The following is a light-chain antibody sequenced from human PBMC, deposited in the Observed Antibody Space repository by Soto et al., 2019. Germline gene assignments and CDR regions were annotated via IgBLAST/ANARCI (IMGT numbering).Light chain of an antibody. CDR2: DAS. CDR3: QQRSNWPLT. Sequence: EIVLTQFPSTLSLSPGERATLSCRASQSVSSFLAWLQQKPGQAPRLLIYDASNRATDIPSRFSGSGSGTDFTLTINSLEAEDSAIYYCQQRSNWPLTFGGGTKWIS. CDR1: QSVSSF. V-gene: IGKV3-11*01. J-gene: IGKJ4*01.